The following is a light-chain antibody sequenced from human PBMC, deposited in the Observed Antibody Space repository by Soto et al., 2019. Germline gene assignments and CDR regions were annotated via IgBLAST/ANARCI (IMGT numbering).Light chain of an antibody. CDR1: QSISSY. CDR3: QQSYSTPRT. CDR2: AAS. V-gene: IGKV1-39*01. J-gene: IGKJ1*01. Sequence: DIQMTQSPSSLSASVLGVVTITFLASQSISSYLNWYQQKPGKAPKLLIYAASSLQSGVPSRFSGSGSGTDFTLTISSLQPEDFATYYCQQSYSTPRTFGQGTKVDI.